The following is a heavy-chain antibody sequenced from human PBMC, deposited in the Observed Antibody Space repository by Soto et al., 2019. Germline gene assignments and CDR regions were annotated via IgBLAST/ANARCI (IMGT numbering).Heavy chain of an antibody. CDR3: ARGGSGRLLYYMDV. D-gene: IGHD3-10*01. CDR2: IYYSGST. J-gene: IGHJ6*03. Sequence: QVQLQESGPGLVKPSETLSLTCTVSGGSISSYYWSWIRQPPGKGLEWIGYIYYSGSTNYNPSLKGRVTISVDTSKNQFSLKLSSVTAADTAVYYCARGGSGRLLYYMDVWGKGTTVTVSS. V-gene: IGHV4-59*01. CDR1: GGSISSYY.